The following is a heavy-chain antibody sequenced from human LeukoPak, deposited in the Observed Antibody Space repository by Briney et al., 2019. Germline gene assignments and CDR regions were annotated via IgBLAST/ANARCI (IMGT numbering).Heavy chain of an antibody. D-gene: IGHD6-13*01. V-gene: IGHV4-59*01. CDR3: ARVEQQLPYYYYGMDV. CDR1: GGSISSYY. CDR2: IYYSGST. Sequence: SETLSLTCTVSGGSISSYYWSWIRQPPGKGLEWIGYIYYSGSTNYNPSLKSRVTISVDTSKNQFSLKLSSVTAADTAVYYCARVEQQLPYYYYGMDVWGQGTTVTVSS. J-gene: IGHJ6*02.